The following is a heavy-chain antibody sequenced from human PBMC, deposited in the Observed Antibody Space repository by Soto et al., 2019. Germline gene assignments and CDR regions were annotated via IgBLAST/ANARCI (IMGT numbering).Heavy chain of an antibody. D-gene: IGHD3-16*01. V-gene: IGHV1-2*02. CDR3: AKPRLDSSLGAFDS. CDR1: GYTFTGYD. CDR2: INPNSGGT. J-gene: IGHJ4*02. Sequence: ASVKVSCKTSGYTFTGYDMHWVRQAPGQGLEWMGWINPNSGGTKYAQKFQGRVTLTRDTSISTTYMELSSLISEDTAVYYCAKPRLDSSLGAFDSWGLGTRVTVSS.